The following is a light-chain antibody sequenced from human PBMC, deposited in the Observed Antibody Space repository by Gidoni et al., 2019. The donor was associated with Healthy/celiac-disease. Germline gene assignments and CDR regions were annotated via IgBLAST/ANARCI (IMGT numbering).Light chain of an antibody. CDR1: QSISSS. Sequence: ELVLTQSPATLSVAPGEKATLSCRASQSISSSLAWYQQKAGQTPRLLIYDASNRATGLPARFSGSGSGTAFTLTISSLEPEDFAVYYCQQRSSWPRTFGQGTKVEVK. V-gene: IGKV3-11*01. CDR2: DAS. CDR3: QQRSSWPRT. J-gene: IGKJ1*01.